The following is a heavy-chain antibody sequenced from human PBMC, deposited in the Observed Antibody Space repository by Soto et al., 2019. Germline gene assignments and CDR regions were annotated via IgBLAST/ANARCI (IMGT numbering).Heavy chain of an antibody. Sequence: QVQLQESGPGLVKPSETLSLTCTVSGGSISSYYWSWIRQPPGKGLEWIGYIYYSGSTNYNPSLTXRVTISVHTSTTPFSLKLSSVPAADTAVYYCARRYGGNLAYWGQGTLVTVSS. CDR1: GGSISSYY. J-gene: IGHJ4*02. V-gene: IGHV4-59*08. D-gene: IGHD1-26*01. CDR3: ARRYGGNLAY. CDR2: IYYSGST.